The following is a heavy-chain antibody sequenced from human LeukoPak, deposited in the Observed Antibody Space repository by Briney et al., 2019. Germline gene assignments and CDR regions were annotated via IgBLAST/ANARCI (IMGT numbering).Heavy chain of an antibody. CDR2: THNDGST. D-gene: IGHD1-1*01. J-gene: IGHJ3*01. CDR1: GFTFSSYA. V-gene: IGHV3-53*01. CDR3: ATGKNDIGAAFDF. Sequence: GGSLRLSCAASGFTFSSYAMSWVRQAPGKGLEWVSLTHNDGSTYYADSVQGRFIISRDNSENSLYPQMNSLRAEDTAVYYCATGKNDIGAAFDFWGQGTMVTVSS.